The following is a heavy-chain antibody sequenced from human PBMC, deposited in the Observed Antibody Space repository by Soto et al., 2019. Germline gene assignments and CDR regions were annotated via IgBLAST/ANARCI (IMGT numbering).Heavy chain of an antibody. CDR3: ARQGSNEYYYYGMDV. CDR2: IIRIFGTP. V-gene: IGHV1-69*12. J-gene: IGHJ6*02. CDR1: GGTFSSYA. Sequence: QVQLVQSGAEVKKPGSSVKVSCKASGGTFSSYAINWVRQAPGHGLEWMGGIIRIFGTPDYAQRFQGRVTITADESTSTAYMELSSLRSEDPAVYYCARQGSNEYYYYGMDVWGQGSTVTVSS. D-gene: IGHD3-10*01.